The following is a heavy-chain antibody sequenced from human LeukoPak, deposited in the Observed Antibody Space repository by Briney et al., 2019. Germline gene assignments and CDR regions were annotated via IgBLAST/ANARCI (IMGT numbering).Heavy chain of an antibody. D-gene: IGHD1-26*01. CDR2: FYYSGGT. V-gene: IGHV4-59*11. Sequence: LETLSLICSVSGGSLSGHYWSWFRQPPGKGLEWIGYFYYSGGTNYHPSLESRVTISVDTSKNQFSLKVNSVTSADTAVYYCARGEGERYYVNFFDFWGHGNFVAVSS. J-gene: IGHJ4*01. CDR1: GGSLSGHY. CDR3: ARGEGERYYVNFFDF.